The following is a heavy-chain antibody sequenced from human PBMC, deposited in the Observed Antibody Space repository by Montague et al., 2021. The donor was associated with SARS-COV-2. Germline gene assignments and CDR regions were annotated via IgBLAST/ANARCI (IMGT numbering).Heavy chain of an antibody. D-gene: IGHD3-22*01. Sequence: SLRLSCAASGFTFSSYAMSWVRQAPGKGLEWVSAISGSGGSTYYADSVKGRFTISRDNSKNTLYLQMNSLRAEDTAVYCCAKDLEFGIVVVITYYFDYWGQGTLVTVSS. CDR2: ISGSGGST. V-gene: IGHV3-23*01. CDR1: GFTFSSYA. J-gene: IGHJ4*02. CDR3: AKDLEFGIVVVITYYFDY.